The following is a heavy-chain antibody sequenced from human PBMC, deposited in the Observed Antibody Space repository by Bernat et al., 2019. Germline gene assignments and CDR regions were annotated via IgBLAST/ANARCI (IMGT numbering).Heavy chain of an antibody. Sequence: EVQLLESGGGLVQPGGSLRLSCAASGFTFSSYSMNWVRQAPGKGLEWVSSISSSSSYIYYADSVKGRFTISRDNAKNSLYLQMNSLRAEDTAVYYCARLYYYGSGSYEIYFDYWGQGTLVTVSS. D-gene: IGHD3-10*01. CDR2: ISSSSSYI. CDR1: GFTFSSYS. V-gene: IGHV3-21*01. J-gene: IGHJ4*02. CDR3: ARLYYYGSGSYEIYFDY.